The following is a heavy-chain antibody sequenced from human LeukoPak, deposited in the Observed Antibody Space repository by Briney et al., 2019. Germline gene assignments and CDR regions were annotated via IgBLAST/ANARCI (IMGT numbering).Heavy chain of an antibody. V-gene: IGHV1-8*02. CDR2: MNPNSGNT. Sequence: ASVKVSCKASGGTFSSYAISWVRQAPGQGLEWMGWMNPNSGNTGYAQKFQGRVTMTRNTSISTAYMELSSLRSEDTAVYYCARGHNWFDPWGQGTLVTVSS. CDR3: ARGHNWFDP. CDR1: GGTFSSYA. J-gene: IGHJ5*02.